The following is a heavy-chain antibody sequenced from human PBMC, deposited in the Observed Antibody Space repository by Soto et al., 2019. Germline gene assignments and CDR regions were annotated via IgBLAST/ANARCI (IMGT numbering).Heavy chain of an antibody. J-gene: IGHJ4*02. CDR3: ARVFQYCSSTSCYYFDY. V-gene: IGHV3-30-3*01. CDR2: ISYDGSNK. D-gene: IGHD2-2*01. CDR1: GFTFSSYA. Sequence: GGSLRLSCAASGFTFSSYAMHWVRQAPGKGLEWVAVISYDGSNKYYAASVKGRFTISRDNSKNTLYLQMNSLRAEDTAVYYCARVFQYCSSTSCYYFDYWGQGTLVTVSS.